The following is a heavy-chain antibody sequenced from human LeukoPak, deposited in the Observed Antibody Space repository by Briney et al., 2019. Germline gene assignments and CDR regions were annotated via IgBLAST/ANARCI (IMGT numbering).Heavy chain of an antibody. D-gene: IGHD3-3*02. J-gene: IGHJ4*02. V-gene: IGHV5-51*01. CDR1: GYSITSYW. CDR3: ARHAQAIFYFDY. CDR2: IHPGNSQT. Sequence: GESLKISCKGYGYSITSYWLGWVRQVPGKGLEWMGIIHPGNSQTKYSPSFQGQVTISADKSINTAYLQWSSLQASDTAMYYCARHAQAIFYFDYWGQGTLVTVSS.